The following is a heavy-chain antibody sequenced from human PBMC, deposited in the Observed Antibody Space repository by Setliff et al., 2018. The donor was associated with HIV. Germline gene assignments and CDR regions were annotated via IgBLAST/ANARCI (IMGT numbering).Heavy chain of an antibody. V-gene: IGHV4-38-2*01. D-gene: IGHD3-10*01. CDR1: GYSISIGYY. CDR2: IYHSGST. J-gene: IGHJ4*02. Sequence: SETLSLTCAVSGYSISIGYYWGWIRQPPGKGLEWIGNIYHSGSTKYNPSLKSRVTISADTSKNQFSLNLSSVTAAETAVYYCARVGYHGSGRYSFDYWGQGTLVTVSS. CDR3: ARVGYHGSGRYSFDY.